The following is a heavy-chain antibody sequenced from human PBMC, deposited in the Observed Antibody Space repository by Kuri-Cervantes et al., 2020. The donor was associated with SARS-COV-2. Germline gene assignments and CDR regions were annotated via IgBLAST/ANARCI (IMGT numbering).Heavy chain of an antibody. CDR1: GGSISSYY. D-gene: IGHD6-25*01. Sequence: SETLSLTCTVSGGSISSYYWSWIRQPPGKGLEWIGYIYYSGSTNYNPSLKSRVTISVDTSKNQFSLKLSSVTAADTAVYYCAGWRGPYSSGHYWGQGTLVTVSS. V-gene: IGHV4-59*01. CDR2: IYYSGST. CDR3: AGWRGPYSSGHY. J-gene: IGHJ4*02.